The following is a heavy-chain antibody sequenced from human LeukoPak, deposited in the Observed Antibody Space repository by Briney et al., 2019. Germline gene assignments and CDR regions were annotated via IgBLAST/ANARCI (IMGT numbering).Heavy chain of an antibody. D-gene: IGHD5-24*01. Sequence: ASVKVSCKASGYTFTGYYMHWGRQAPGQGLEWMGWINPNSGGTNYAQKFQGRVTMTRDTSISTAYMDLSRLTSDDTAVYYCARGGAKGYNYFDYWGQGTLVTVSS. CDR2: INPNSGGT. J-gene: IGHJ4*02. V-gene: IGHV1-2*02. CDR3: ARGGAKGYNYFDY. CDR1: GYTFTGYY.